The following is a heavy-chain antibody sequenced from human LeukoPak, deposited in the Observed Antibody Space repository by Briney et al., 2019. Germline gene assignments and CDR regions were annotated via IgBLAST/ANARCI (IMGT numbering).Heavy chain of an antibody. CDR3: ARGSGDYENYAFDI. CDR1: GGSFSGNY. CDR2: INHSGST. J-gene: IGHJ3*02. V-gene: IGHV4-34*01. D-gene: IGHD4-17*01. Sequence: SETLSLTCGVYGGSFSGNYWSWIRQPPGKWLEWIGEINHSGSTNYNPSLKSRVTISADTSKNQFSLKLSSVTAADTAVYYCARGSGDYENYAFDIWGQGTMVTVSS.